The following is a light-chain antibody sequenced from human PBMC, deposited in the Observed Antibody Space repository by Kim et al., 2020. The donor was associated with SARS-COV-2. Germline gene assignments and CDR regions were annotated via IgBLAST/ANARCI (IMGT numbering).Light chain of an antibody. V-gene: IGKV1-16*02. CDR3: QQYDSYPWT. Sequence: ASVGNRITVACRTSQGINTHLAWFQQKPGRAPKSLIYAASSLQSGVPSKFSGSGSGTDFTLTISSLQPEDFATYYSQQYDSYPWTFGQGTKVDTK. CDR2: AAS. J-gene: IGKJ1*01. CDR1: QGINTH.